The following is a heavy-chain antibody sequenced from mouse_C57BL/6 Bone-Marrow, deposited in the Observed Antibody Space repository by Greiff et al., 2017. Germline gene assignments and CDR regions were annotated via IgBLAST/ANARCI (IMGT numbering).Heavy chain of an antibody. J-gene: IGHJ3*01. Sequence: QVQLQQPGAELVRPGTSVKLSCKASGYTFTSYWMHWVKQRPGQGLEWIGVIDPSDSYTNYNQKFKGKATLTVDPSSSTAYMQLSSLTSEDSAVYYCARTYYDYEGFAYWGQGTLVTVSA. CDR1: GYTFTSYW. CDR2: IDPSDSYT. CDR3: ARTYYDYEGFAY. V-gene: IGHV1-59*01. D-gene: IGHD2-4*01.